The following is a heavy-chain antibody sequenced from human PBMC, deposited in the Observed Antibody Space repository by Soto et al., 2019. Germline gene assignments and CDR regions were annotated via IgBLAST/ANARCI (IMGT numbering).Heavy chain of an antibody. V-gene: IGHV3-33*01. CDR3: ARNFGIMIPSPDAFDI. CDR1: GFTFSSYV. CDR2: IWYDGSNK. D-gene: IGHD3-16*01. Sequence: PGGSLRLSCAASGFTFSSYVMHWVRQSPGKGLEWVAVIWYDGSNKYYADSVKGRFTISRDNSKNTLYLQMNSLRAEDTAVYYCARNFGIMIPSPDAFDIWGQGTMVTVSS. J-gene: IGHJ3*02.